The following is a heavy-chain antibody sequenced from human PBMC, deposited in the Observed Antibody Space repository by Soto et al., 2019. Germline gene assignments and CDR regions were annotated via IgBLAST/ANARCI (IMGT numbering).Heavy chain of an antibody. J-gene: IGHJ3*02. Sequence: ASVKVSCKVSGYTLTELSMPWVRQAPGKGLEWMGGFDPEDGETIYAQKFQGRVTMTEDTSTDTAYMELSSLRSEDTAVYYCAHTGIAVSGDAFDIWGQGTMVTVSS. CDR2: FDPEDGET. V-gene: IGHV1-24*01. D-gene: IGHD6-19*01. CDR1: GYTLTELS. CDR3: AHTGIAVSGDAFDI.